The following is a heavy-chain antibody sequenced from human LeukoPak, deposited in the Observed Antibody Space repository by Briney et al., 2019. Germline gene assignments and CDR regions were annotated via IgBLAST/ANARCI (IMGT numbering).Heavy chain of an antibody. V-gene: IGHV4-39*07. Sequence: PSETLSLTCTVSGGSMNSYYWSWIRQPPGKGLEWIGSIYYSGSTYYNPSLKSRVTISVDTSKNQFSLKLSSVTAADTAVYYCARSRPLLEAAAVVDYWGQGTLVTVSS. J-gene: IGHJ4*02. CDR1: GGSMNSYY. CDR3: ARSRPLLEAAAVVDY. D-gene: IGHD6-13*01. CDR2: IYYSGST.